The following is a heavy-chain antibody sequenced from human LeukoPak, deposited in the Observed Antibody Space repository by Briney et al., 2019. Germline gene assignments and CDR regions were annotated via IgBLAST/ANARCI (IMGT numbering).Heavy chain of an antibody. J-gene: IGHJ6*03. Sequence: GGSLRLSCAASGSTFTFYAMSWVRQAPGKGLEWVLVISGSGGSTYYADSVKGRFTISRDNSKNTLYLQMDSLRAEDTAVYYCAKWDGDLYYYYYMDVWGKGTTVTVSS. D-gene: IGHD4-17*01. V-gene: IGHV3-23*01. CDR1: GSTFTFYA. CDR3: AKWDGDLYYYYYMDV. CDR2: ISGSGGST.